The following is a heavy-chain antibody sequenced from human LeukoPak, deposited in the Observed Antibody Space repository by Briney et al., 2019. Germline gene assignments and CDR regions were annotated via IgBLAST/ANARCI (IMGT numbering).Heavy chain of an antibody. CDR3: ARYCSSTSCPVGMDV. D-gene: IGHD2-2*01. J-gene: IGHJ6*02. CDR2: IIPIFGTA. CDR1: GYTFTSYG. V-gene: IGHV1-69*13. Sequence: ASVKVSCKASGYTFTSYGISWVRQAPGQGLEWMGGIIPIFGTANYAQKFQGRVTITADESTSTAYMELSSLRSEDTAVYYCARYCSSTSCPVGMDVWGQGTTVTVSS.